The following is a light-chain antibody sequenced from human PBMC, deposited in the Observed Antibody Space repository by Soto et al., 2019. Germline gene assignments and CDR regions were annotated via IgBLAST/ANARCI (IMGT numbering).Light chain of an antibody. CDR3: ATWDASLNGWL. V-gene: IGLV1-44*01. CDR2: RHN. CDR1: SSNIGSNA. Sequence: QSVLTQPPSASGTPGQRVTISCSGSSSNIGSNAVNWYQQLPGTAPKLLIYRHNQRPSGVPDRFSGSKSGTSASLAISGLHSEDEGDYYCATWDASLNGWLFGGGTKLTVL. J-gene: IGLJ2*01.